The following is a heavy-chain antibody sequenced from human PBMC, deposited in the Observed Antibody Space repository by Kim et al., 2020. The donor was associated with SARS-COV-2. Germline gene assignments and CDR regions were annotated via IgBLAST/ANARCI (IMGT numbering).Heavy chain of an antibody. V-gene: IGHV4-59*01. J-gene: IGHJ4*02. D-gene: IGHD5-18*01. Sequence: PSLKSRVTISVDTSKNQFSLKLSSVTAADTAVYYCARLGSYGLPYYFDYWGQGTLVTVSS. CDR3: ARLGSYGLPYYFDY.